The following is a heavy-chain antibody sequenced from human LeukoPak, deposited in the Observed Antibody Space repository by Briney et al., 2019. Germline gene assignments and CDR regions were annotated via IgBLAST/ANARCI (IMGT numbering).Heavy chain of an antibody. CDR2: ISAYSDNT. V-gene: IGHV1-18*01. CDR1: GYTFTSYC. CDR3: ASAPGYCSGGSCYEDFDY. Sequence: ASVKVSCKAFGYTFTSYCISWVRQAPGQGLEWMGWISAYSDNTNYAQKLQGRVTMTTDTSTSTAYMELRSLRSDDTAVYYCASAPGYCSGGSCYEDFDYWGQGTLVTVSS. J-gene: IGHJ4*02. D-gene: IGHD2-15*01.